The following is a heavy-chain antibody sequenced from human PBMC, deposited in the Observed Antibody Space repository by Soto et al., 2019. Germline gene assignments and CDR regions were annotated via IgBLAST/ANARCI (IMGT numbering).Heavy chain of an antibody. V-gene: IGHV4-59*08. CDR1: GGSISSYY. J-gene: IGHJ3*02. CDR3: ARPNYDYVWGSQDAFDI. D-gene: IGHD3-16*01. Sequence: SETLSLTCTVSGGSISSYYWSWIRQPPGKGLGWIGYIYYSGSTNYNPSLKSRVTISVDTSKNQFSLKLSSVTAADTAVYYCARPNYDYVWGSQDAFDIWGQGTMVTVSS. CDR2: IYYSGST.